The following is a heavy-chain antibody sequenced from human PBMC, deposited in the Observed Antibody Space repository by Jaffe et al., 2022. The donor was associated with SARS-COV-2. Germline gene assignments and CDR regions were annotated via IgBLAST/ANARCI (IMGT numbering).Heavy chain of an antibody. J-gene: IGHJ6*02. D-gene: IGHD2-2*01. CDR2: IYTSGST. CDR3: ASGQVPSVGRVNAMDV. CDR1: GGSISSGSYY. V-gene: IGHV4-61*02. Sequence: QVQLQESGPGLVKPSQTLSLTCTVSGGSISSGSYYWSWIRQSAGKGLEWIGRIYTSGSTNYNPSLKSRVTISVDTSKNQFSLKLSSVTAADTAVYYCASGQVPSVGRVNAMDVWGQGTTVTVSS.